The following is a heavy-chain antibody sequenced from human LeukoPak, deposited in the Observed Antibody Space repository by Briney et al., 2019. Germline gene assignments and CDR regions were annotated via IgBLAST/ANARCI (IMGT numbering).Heavy chain of an antibody. Sequence: SETLSLTCTVSGGSISSGGYYWSWIRQHPGKGLEWIGYIYYSGSTYYNPSLKSRVTISVDTSKNQFSLKLSSVTAAGTAVYYCATSTVTTMGHYWGQGTLVTVSS. D-gene: IGHD4-17*01. V-gene: IGHV4-31*03. CDR2: IYYSGST. CDR3: ATSTVTTMGHY. J-gene: IGHJ4*02. CDR1: GGSISSGGYY.